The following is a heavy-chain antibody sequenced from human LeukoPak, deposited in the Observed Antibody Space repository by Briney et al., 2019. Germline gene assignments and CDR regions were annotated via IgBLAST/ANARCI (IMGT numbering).Heavy chain of an antibody. V-gene: IGHV4-59*01. D-gene: IGHD5-12*01. CDR3: ARAGYSGYDYFDY. CDR2: IYYSGST. CDR1: GGSISSYY. J-gene: IGHJ4*02. Sequence: SETLSLTCTVSGGSISSYYWSWIRQPPGKGLEWIGYIYYSGSTNYNPSLKSRVTISVDTSKNQFSLTLSSVTAADTAVYYCARAGYSGYDYFDYWGQGTLVTVSS.